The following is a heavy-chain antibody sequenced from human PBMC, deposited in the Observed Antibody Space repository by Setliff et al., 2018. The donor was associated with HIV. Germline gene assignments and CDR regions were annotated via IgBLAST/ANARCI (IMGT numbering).Heavy chain of an antibody. CDR3: ARPEPYGDYGY. V-gene: IGHV1-69*13. CDR1: GGTFSTYA. Sequence: SVKVSCKASGGTFSTYAISWVRQAPGQGLEWMGGIIPIFGTANYDQRFQGRVTITADETTSTAYMELSSLRSEDTAVYYCARPEPYGDYGYWGQGTLVTVSS. D-gene: IGHD4-17*01. J-gene: IGHJ4*02. CDR2: IIPIFGTA.